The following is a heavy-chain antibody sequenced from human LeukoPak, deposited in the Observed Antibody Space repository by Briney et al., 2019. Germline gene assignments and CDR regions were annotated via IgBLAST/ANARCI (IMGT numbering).Heavy chain of an antibody. CDR3: ARVVPEMEGRYFDL. CDR2: IYHSGST. V-gene: IGHV4-30-2*01. CDR1: GGSISSGGYS. D-gene: IGHD5-24*01. Sequence: SETLSLTCAVSGGSISSGGYSWSWIRHPPGKGLEWIGYIYHSGSTYYNPSLKSRVTISVDRSKNQFSLKLSSVTAADTAVYYCARVVPEMEGRYFDLWGRGTLVTVPS. J-gene: IGHJ2*01.